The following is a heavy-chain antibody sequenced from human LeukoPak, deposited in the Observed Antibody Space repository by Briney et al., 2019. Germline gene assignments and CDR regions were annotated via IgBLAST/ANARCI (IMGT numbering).Heavy chain of an antibody. Sequence: SETLSLNCTVSGASISSYYWSWIRQPPGKGLEWIGYIYSRGSTHYNPSLKSRVTISVDTSKNQFSLKLSSVTAADTAVYYCASGPYPAAGTDHQFDYWGQGTLVTVSS. J-gene: IGHJ4*02. CDR3: ASGPYPAAGTDHQFDY. CDR1: GASISSYY. V-gene: IGHV4-59*01. D-gene: IGHD6-13*01. CDR2: IYSRGST.